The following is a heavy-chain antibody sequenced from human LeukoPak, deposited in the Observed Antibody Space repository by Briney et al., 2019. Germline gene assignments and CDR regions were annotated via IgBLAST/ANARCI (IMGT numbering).Heavy chain of an antibody. V-gene: IGHV3-23*01. CDR2: ISGSGARA. D-gene: IGHD6-13*01. CDR1: GFTFSNYL. CDR3: AKDTPDSPYSSSSYYFDY. Sequence: GGSLRLSCAASGFTFSNYLMTWVRQAPGKGLEWVAAISGSGARAYYIDSVKGRFTISRDNSKNTLYLQMNSLRAEDTAVYYCAKDTPDSPYSSSSYYFDYWGQGTLVTVSS. J-gene: IGHJ4*02.